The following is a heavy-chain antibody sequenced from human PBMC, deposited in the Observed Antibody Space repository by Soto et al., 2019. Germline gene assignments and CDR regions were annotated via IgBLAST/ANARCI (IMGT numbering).Heavy chain of an antibody. CDR1: GGSISSSSYY. D-gene: IGHD6-13*01. CDR2: IYYSGST. Sequence: SETLSLTCTVSGGSISSSSYYWGWIRQPPGKVLEWIVSIYYSGSTWYNPSLKSRVAIALDTSKDDFSLKLSSVTSAYTAVYYCVTAAGLRFDPWGQGTLVTVSS. J-gene: IGHJ5*02. CDR3: VTAAGLRFDP. V-gene: IGHV4-39*01.